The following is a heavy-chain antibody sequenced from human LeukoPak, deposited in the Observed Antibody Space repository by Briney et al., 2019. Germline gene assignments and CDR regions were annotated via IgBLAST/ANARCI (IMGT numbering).Heavy chain of an antibody. D-gene: IGHD6-19*01. Sequence: ASVKVSCKASGYTFTGYYMHWVRQAPGQGLEWMGWINPNSGGTNYAQKFQGRVTMTRDTSISTAYMELSRLRSDDTAVYYCARVVYSSGWYWFDPWGQGTLVTVSS. CDR2: INPNSGGT. V-gene: IGHV1-2*02. J-gene: IGHJ5*02. CDR1: GYTFTGYY. CDR3: ARVVYSSGWYWFDP.